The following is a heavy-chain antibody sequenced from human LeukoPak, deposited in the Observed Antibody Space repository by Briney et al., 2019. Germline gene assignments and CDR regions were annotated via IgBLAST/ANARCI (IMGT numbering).Heavy chain of an antibody. D-gene: IGHD2-15*01. V-gene: IGHV1-2*02. J-gene: IGHJ5*02. Sequence: ASVKVSCKTSGYIFTDYYLHWVRQAPGQGLEWMGWINPKTGATKYAQSFQGRITMTRDTSISTAYMDLRRLKSDDTAVYFCARGPLEYCSGGSCYSGRNWFDPWGQGTLVTVSS. CDR1: GYIFTDYY. CDR2: INPKTGAT. CDR3: ARGPLEYCSGGSCYSGRNWFDP.